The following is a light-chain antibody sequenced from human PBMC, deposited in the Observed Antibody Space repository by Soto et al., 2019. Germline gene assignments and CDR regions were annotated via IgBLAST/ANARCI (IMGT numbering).Light chain of an antibody. Sequence: DIQMTQSPSTLAASVGDRVTITCRASQSINSWLAWYQQKPGKAPKLLIFDASSLESGVPSRYRGSGSGTEFTLTISSLQPEDFEPYYCQQLNSYPITFGQGTRLEIK. J-gene: IGKJ5*01. CDR3: QQLNSYPIT. CDR1: QSINSW. CDR2: DAS. V-gene: IGKV1-5*01.